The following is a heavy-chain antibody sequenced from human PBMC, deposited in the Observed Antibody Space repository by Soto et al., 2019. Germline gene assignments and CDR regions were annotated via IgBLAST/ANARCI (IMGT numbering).Heavy chain of an antibody. CDR2: IYYLGNT. CDR1: GGSISSSSSY. CDR3: AGLYPYESSGYQLNY. V-gene: IGHV4-39*01. Sequence: TSETLSLTCTVSGGSISSSSSYWGWIRQPPGKGLEWVGSIYYLGNTYYNPSLGSRVTISVDTSKNQFSLKLRSVTAADTAVFYCAGLYPYESSGYQLNYWGQGALVTVSS. J-gene: IGHJ4*02. D-gene: IGHD3-22*01.